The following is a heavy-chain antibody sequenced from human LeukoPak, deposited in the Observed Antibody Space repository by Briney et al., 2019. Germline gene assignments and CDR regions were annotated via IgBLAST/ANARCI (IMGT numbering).Heavy chain of an antibody. J-gene: IGHJ4*02. CDR3: ARDLRRFAAYYFDY. CDR1: GFTFSGYA. Sequence: GGSLRLSCAASGFTFSGYAIHWVRQAPGRGLEWVAVVSSDGRDKHHADSVKGRFTISRDNSKNTLYLQTNSLRAEDTAVYYCARDLRRFAAYYFDYWGQGTLVTVSS. D-gene: IGHD5/OR15-5a*01. V-gene: IGHV3-30*03. CDR2: VSSDGRDK.